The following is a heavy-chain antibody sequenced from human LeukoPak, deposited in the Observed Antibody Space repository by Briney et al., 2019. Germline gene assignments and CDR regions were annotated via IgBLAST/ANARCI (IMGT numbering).Heavy chain of an antibody. CDR3: AKDVGKWESLHFFDY. V-gene: IGHV3-23*01. CDR2: ISGSGAST. J-gene: IGHJ4*02. Sequence: GGSLRLSCAASGFTFSDYYMSWIRQAPGKGLEWISGISGSGASTYYADSVKGRFTISRDDSRNTLYLQMNSLRGDDTAVYYCAKDVGKWESLHFFDYWGQGTLVTVSS. CDR1: GFTFSDYY. D-gene: IGHD1-26*01.